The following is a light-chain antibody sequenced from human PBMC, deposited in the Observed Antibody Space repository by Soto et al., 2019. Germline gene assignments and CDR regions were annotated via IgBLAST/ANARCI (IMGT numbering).Light chain of an antibody. CDR2: GAS. V-gene: IGKV3-15*01. CDR1: QSLYSN. Sequence: EILMTQSPATLSVSPGERAALSCRASQSLYSNLAWYQQKPGQAPRLLIHGASTRATGVPARFIGSGSGTEFTLTISSLQSEDFAVYYCLQYNNLWTFGQGTKVEIK. CDR3: LQYNNLWT. J-gene: IGKJ1*01.